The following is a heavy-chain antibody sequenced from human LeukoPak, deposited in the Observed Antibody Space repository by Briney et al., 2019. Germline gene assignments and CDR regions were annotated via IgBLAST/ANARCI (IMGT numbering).Heavy chain of an antibody. CDR3: ARDQYYSGSGSSFDY. V-gene: IGHV3-64*01. Sequence: GGSLRLSCAASGFSFSIYAMHWVRQAPGKGLEYVSLISTNGGSTYYANSVKVRFTISRDNSKNTLYLQMKSLRVEDTAVYYCARDQYYSGSGSSFDYWGQGTLVTVSS. D-gene: IGHD3-10*01. CDR1: GFSFSIYA. J-gene: IGHJ4*02. CDR2: ISTNGGST.